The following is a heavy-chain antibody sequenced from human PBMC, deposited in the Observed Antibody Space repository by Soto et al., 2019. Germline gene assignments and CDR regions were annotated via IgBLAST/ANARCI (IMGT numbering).Heavy chain of an antibody. D-gene: IGHD3-3*01. V-gene: IGHV6-1*01. CDR1: GDSVSSNSAA. Sequence: SQTLSLTCAISGDSVSSNSAAWNWIRQSPSRGLEWLGRTYYRSKWYNDYAVSVKSRITINPDTSKNQFSLQLSSVTPADTAVYYCAGWSFWSGYSIDPWGQGTLVTVSS. J-gene: IGHJ5*02. CDR3: AGWSFWSGYSIDP. CDR2: TYYRSKWYN.